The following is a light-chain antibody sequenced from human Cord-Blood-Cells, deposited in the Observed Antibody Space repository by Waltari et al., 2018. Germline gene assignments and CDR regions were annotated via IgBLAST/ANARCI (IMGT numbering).Light chain of an antibody. J-gene: IGKJ2*01. CDR1: QEISNY. Sequence: DIQMTHSPSSLSASVGDSATITCQASQEISNYLNWYQQKPGKAPKLLIYDASNLETGVPSRFSGSGSVTDFTFTISSLQPEDIATYYCQQYDNLYTFGQGTKLEIK. CDR3: QQYDNLYT. CDR2: DAS. V-gene: IGKV1-33*01.